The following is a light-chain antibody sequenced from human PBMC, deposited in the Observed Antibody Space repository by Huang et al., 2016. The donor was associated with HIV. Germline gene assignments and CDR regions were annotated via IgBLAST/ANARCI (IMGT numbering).Light chain of an antibody. CDR3: QQTSTAPMYS. CDR1: QNISNY. V-gene: IGKV1-39*01. J-gene: IGKJ2*03. CDR2: GAS. Sequence: DIQMTQSPSSLSVSVGDRVTITCRASQNISNYLNWYQQRPGKAPNLLIFGASSLQSGVPSRFSVSGSGTVFTLTISSLQPEDFATYYCQQTSTAPMYSFGQGTELEIK.